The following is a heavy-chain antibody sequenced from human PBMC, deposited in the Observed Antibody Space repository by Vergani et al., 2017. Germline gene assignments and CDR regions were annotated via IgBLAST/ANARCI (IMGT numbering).Heavy chain of an antibody. D-gene: IGHD4/OR15-4a*01. CDR1: GDSISAGDFY. V-gene: IGHV4-30-4*08. CDR2: IYPTGST. J-gene: IGHJ2*01. CDR3: TRDFESAKGDYWYLDV. Sequence: QVQLQESGPGLVKPSQTLSLTCVVSGDSISAGDFYWSWIRQPPGKGLEWMGYIYPTGSTYYNPSLKSRLTISVDMSKNQFALRLTSVTAADTAVYFCTRDFESAKGDYWYLDVWGRGTLVTISS.